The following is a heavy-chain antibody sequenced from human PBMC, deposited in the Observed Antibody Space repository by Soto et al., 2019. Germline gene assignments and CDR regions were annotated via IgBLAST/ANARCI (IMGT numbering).Heavy chain of an antibody. CDR1: GYSFSTFA. Sequence: SVKVSCKASGYSFSTFAIHWVRQAPGQRLEWMGWIIPILGIANYAQKFQGRVTITADKSTSTAYMELSSLRSEDTAVYYCARDPSTWLDYWGQGTLVTV. CDR2: IIPILGIA. V-gene: IGHV1-69*10. D-gene: IGHD3-16*01. CDR3: ARDPSTWLDY. J-gene: IGHJ4*02.